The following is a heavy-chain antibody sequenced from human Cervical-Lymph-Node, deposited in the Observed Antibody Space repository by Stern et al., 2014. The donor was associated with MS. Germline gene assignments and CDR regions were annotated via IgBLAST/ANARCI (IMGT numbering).Heavy chain of an antibody. J-gene: IGHJ4*02. CDR2: INAGNGNT. D-gene: IGHD6-13*01. V-gene: IGHV1-3*01. Sequence: MQLVESGAEVKKPGASVKVSCKASGYTFTSYAMHCVRQAPGQRLEWMGWINAGNGNTKYSQKFQGRVTITRDTSASTAYMELSSLRSEDTAVYYCAREGSIAAGVDYWGQGTLVTVSS. CDR3: AREGSIAAGVDY. CDR1: GYTFTSYA.